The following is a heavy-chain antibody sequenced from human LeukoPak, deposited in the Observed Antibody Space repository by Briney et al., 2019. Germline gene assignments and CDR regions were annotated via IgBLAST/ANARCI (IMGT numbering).Heavy chain of an antibody. V-gene: IGHV3-48*03. CDR1: GFTFSSYE. J-gene: IGHJ4*02. Sequence: GGSLRLSCAASGFTFSSYEMNWVRQAPGKGLEWVSYISSSGSTIYYADSVKGRFTISRDNSKNTLYLQMNSLRAEDTAVYYCAKEINSGRSPLDYWGQGTLVTVSS. CDR2: ISSSGSTI. D-gene: IGHD1-26*01. CDR3: AKEINSGRSPLDY.